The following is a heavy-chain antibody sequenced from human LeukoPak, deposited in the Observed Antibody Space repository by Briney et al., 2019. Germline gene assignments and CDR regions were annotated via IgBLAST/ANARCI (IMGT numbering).Heavy chain of an antibody. D-gene: IGHD3-10*01. J-gene: IGHJ5*02. CDR1: GYSFTNYW. CDR2: MYPGDSDT. Sequence: GESLKISCKGFGYSFTNYWIGWVRQMPGKGLEWMGIMYPGDSDTRYSPSFQGRITISADKSISTTYLQWSSLKASDTAIYYCAASTYGSGSYVAFDPWGQEPWSASPQ. V-gene: IGHV5-51*01. CDR3: AASTYGSGSYVAFDP.